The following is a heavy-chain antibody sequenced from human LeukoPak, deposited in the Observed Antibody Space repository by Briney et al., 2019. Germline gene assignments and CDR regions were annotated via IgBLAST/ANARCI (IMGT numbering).Heavy chain of an antibody. CDR2: INWNGGST. CDR3: ARRIAGTATGGYFEP. J-gene: IGHJ2*01. V-gene: IGHV3-20*04. D-gene: IGHD6-19*01. Sequence: RGSLRLSCAASGFTFDDYGMSWVRQAPGKGLEWVSGINWNGGSTGYADSVKGRFTISRDNAKNSLYLQMNSLRADDTAVYYCARRIAGTATGGYFEPWGRGTLVSVSS. CDR1: GFTFDDYG.